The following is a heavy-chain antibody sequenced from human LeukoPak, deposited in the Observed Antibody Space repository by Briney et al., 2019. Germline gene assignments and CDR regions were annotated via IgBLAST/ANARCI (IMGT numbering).Heavy chain of an antibody. CDR2: VSSSSSYI. D-gene: IGHD6-6*01. CDR1: GFTFSSYS. Sequence: KPGGSLRLSCAASGFTFSSYSMNWVRQAPGKGLEWVSSVSSSSSYIYYADSVKGRFIISRDNAKNSLYLQMNSLRAEDTAVYYCARVGIEYSSSSPLDYWGQGTLVTVSS. CDR3: ARVGIEYSSSSPLDY. V-gene: IGHV3-21*01. J-gene: IGHJ4*02.